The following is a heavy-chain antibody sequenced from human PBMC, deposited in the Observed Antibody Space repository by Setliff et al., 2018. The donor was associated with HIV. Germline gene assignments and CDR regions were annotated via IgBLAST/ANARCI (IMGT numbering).Heavy chain of an antibody. CDR1: GGSISSDVYY. CDR2: IHYTGST. Sequence: SETLSLTCTVSGGSISSDVYYWGWIRQPPGKALEWIGDIHYTGSTHYNMSLTSRVTMSVDTSKNQFSLGLNSVTAADTAVYYCARRGGDCSRTSCYAFDVWGQGAMVTVSS. D-gene: IGHD2-2*01. CDR3: ARRGGDCSRTSCYAFDV. V-gene: IGHV4-39*01. J-gene: IGHJ3*01.